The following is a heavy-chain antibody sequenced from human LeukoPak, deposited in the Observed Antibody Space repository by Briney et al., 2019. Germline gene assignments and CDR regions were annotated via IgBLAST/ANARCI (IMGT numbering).Heavy chain of an antibody. Sequence: GASVKVSCKASGGTFISFGISWVRQAPGQGLEWMGGIIPIFGTANYAQKFQGRVTITADESTSTAYMELSSLRSEDTAVYYCASFNYYDSSGYLYYWGQGTLVTVSS. CDR3: ASFNYYDSSGYLYY. V-gene: IGHV1-69*13. J-gene: IGHJ4*02. CDR2: IIPIFGTA. D-gene: IGHD3-22*01. CDR1: GGTFISFG.